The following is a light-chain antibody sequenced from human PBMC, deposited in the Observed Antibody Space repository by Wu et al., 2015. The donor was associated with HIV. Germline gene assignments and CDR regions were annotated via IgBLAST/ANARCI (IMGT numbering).Light chain of an antibody. Sequence: EIVLTQSPATLSLSPGERATLSCGASQSVNSNYLAWYQQKPGLAPRLLIYDASSRATGIPDRFSGSGSGTDFTLTISRLEPEDFAVYYCQQYGSSPLTFGGGTKVEI. CDR2: DAS. CDR1: QSVNSNY. V-gene: IGKV3D-20*01. J-gene: IGKJ4*01. CDR3: QQYGSSPLT.